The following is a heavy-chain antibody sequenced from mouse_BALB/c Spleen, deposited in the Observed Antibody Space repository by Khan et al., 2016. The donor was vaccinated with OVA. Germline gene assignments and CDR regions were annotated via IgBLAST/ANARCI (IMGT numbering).Heavy chain of an antibody. J-gene: IGHJ3*01. CDR3: VRDGAYHISDGWFAY. V-gene: IGHV1-4*01. CDR1: GYTFSSYT. Sequence: QVRLQQSGAELARPGASVKMSCRASGYTFSSYTIHWIIQRPGQALEWIGHINPSNSYTNYNQNFKDKATLIVDKSSTKAYMQLRSLTSEDSAVYYCVRDGAYHISDGWFAYWGQGTLVTVSA. CDR2: INPSNSYT. D-gene: IGHD2-12*01.